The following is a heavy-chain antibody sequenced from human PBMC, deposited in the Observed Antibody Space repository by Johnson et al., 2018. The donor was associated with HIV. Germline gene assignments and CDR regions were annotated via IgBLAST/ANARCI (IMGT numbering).Heavy chain of an antibody. CDR1: GFTFSSYD. V-gene: IGHV3-33*05. D-gene: IGHD6-13*01. CDR3: VRRARDPSTWLGGSLNAFDI. CDR2: ISYDGSDK. J-gene: IGHJ3*02. Sequence: QVQLVESGGGVVQPGRSLRLSCAASGFTFSSYDMHWVRQAPGKGMDWVAFISYDGSDKYYVDSVKGRFTISGDNAENSLYLQMRTLRVEDTAVYFCVRRARDPSTWLGGSLNAFDIWGQGTLVTVSS.